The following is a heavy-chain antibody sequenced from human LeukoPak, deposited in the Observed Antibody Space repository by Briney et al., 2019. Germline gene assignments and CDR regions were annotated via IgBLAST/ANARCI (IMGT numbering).Heavy chain of an antibody. V-gene: IGHV3-23*01. CDR1: GFTFSSYA. D-gene: IGHD6-19*01. CDR3: AKDRGIAVAGTFDI. Sequence: GGSLRLSCAASGFTFSSYAMSWVRLAPGSGLDWVSAISGSGGSTYYADSVKGRFTISRDNSKNTLYLQMNSLRAEDTAVYYCAKDRGIAVAGTFDIWGQGTMVTVSS. CDR2: ISGSGGST. J-gene: IGHJ3*02.